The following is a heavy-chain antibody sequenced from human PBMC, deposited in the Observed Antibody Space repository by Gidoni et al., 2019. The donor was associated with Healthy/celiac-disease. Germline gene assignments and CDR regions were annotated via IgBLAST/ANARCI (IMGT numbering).Heavy chain of an antibody. D-gene: IGHD3-10*01. CDR2: ISYDGSNK. J-gene: IGHJ6*02. V-gene: IGHV3-30-3*01. CDR3: AGFDYYGSGSSNYYYGMDV. CDR1: GFTFSRYA. Sequence: QVQLVESGGGVVQPGRSLRLSCAASGFTFSRYAMHWVRQAPGKGLEWVAVISYDGSNKYYADSVKGRFTIARDNSKNTLYLQMNSLRAEDTAVYYCAGFDYYGSGSSNYYYGMDVWGQGTTVTVSS.